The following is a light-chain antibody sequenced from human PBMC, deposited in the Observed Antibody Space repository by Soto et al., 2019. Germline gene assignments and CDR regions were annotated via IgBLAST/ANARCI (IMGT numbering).Light chain of an antibody. CDR2: DVS. CDR3: CSYAGTYNFWV. Sequence: QSALTQPRSVSGSPGQSVTISCTGTNSDIGGYNYVSWYQQHPGKAPKVMIYDVSRRPSGVLDRFSGSKSGNTASLTISGLPAEDEADYYCCSYAGTYNFWVFGGGTQLTVL. V-gene: IGLV2-11*01. CDR1: NSDIGGYNY. J-gene: IGLJ3*02.